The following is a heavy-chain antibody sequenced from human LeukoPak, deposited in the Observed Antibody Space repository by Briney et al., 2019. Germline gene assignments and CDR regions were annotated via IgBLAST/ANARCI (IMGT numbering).Heavy chain of an antibody. D-gene: IGHD6-19*01. CDR2: LSPGGGTI. CDR1: GFTFSDYH. Sequence: GRSLRLSCAASGFTFSDYHMNSIRQAPGKGLGWLSYLSPGGGTIYFADSVRGRFTISRDNAKNSLYLQMNSLTADDTAVYYCTIGRDIAVAGPGGYFDHWGQGTLVTVSS. V-gene: IGHV3-11*01. J-gene: IGHJ4*02. CDR3: TIGRDIAVAGPGGYFDH.